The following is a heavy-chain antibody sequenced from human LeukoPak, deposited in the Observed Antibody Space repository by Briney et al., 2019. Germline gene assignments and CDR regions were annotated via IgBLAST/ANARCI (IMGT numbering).Heavy chain of an antibody. V-gene: IGHV4-34*01. J-gene: IGHJ4*02. CDR2: INHSGST. Sequence: ASETLSLTCAVYGGSFSGYYWSWIRQPPGKGLEWIGEINHSGSTNYNPSLKSRVTISVDTSKNQFSLKLSSVTAADTAVYYCATSGSYGFFDYWGQGTLVTVSS. D-gene: IGHD5-18*01. CDR1: GGSFSGYY. CDR3: ATSGSYGFFDY.